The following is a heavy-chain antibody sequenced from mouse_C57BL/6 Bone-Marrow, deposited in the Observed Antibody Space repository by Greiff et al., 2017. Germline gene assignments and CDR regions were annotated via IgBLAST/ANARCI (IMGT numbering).Heavy chain of an antibody. D-gene: IGHD2-3*01. Sequence: EVQLQQSGTVLARPGASVKMSCKTSGYTFTSYWMHWVKQRPGQGLEWIGAIYPGNSDTSYNQKFKGKAKLTAVTTASTAYLERSSLTNEDSAVYYCTRAGDGYFYYAMDYWGQGTSVTVSS. V-gene: IGHV1-5*01. J-gene: IGHJ4*01. CDR2: IYPGNSDT. CDR1: GYTFTSYW. CDR3: TRAGDGYFYYAMDY.